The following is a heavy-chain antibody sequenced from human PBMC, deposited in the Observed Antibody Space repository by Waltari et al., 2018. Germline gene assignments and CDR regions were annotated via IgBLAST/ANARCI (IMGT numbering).Heavy chain of an antibody. J-gene: IGHJ3*02. V-gene: IGHV4-59*11. CDR1: GGSIRSHY. CDR3: ASKFYSGYDLGNAFDI. CDR2: IYYSGST. D-gene: IGHD5-12*01. Sequence: QVQLQESGPGLVKPSETLSLTCTVSGGSIRSHYWSWIRQPPGKGLEWIGYIYYSGSTNYNPSLKSRVTISVDTSKNQFSLKLSSVTAADTAVYYCASKFYSGYDLGNAFDIWGQGTMVTVSS.